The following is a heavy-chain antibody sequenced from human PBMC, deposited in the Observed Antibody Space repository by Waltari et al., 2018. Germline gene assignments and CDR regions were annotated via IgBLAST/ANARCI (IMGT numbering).Heavy chain of an antibody. CDR1: GGSISSHY. CDR3: ARDGYGGNYYWYFDL. D-gene: IGHD2-21*02. V-gene: IGHV4-59*11. Sequence: QVQLQESGPGLVKPSETLSLTCTVSGGSISSHYWSWIRQPPGKGLEWIGYIYYSGSTNYNPSLKSRVTIAVDTSKNQFSLKLSSVTAADTAVYYCARDGYGGNYYWYFDLWGRGTLVIVSS. CDR2: IYYSGST. J-gene: IGHJ2*01.